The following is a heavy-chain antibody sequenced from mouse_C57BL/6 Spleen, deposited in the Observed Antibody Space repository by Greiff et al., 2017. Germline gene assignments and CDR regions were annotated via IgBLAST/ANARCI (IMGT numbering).Heavy chain of an antibody. Sequence: QVQLQQPGAELVKPGASVKLSCKASGYTFTSYWMQWVKQRPGQGLEWIGEIDPSDSYTNYNQKFKGKATLTVDTSSSTAYMQLSSLTSEDSAVYYCARSMNYFDYWGQGTTLTVSS. J-gene: IGHJ2*01. CDR1: GYTFTSYW. CDR3: ARSMNYFDY. CDR2: IDPSDSYT. V-gene: IGHV1-50*01. D-gene: IGHD2-10*02.